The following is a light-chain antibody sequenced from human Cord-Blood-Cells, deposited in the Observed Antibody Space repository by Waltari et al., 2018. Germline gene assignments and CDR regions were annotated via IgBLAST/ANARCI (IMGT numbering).Light chain of an antibody. CDR2: AAS. J-gene: IGKJ2*01. Sequence: SPSSLSASVGDRVTITCRASQSISSYLNWYQQKPGKAPKLLIYAASSLQSGVPSRFSGSGSGTDFTLTISSLQPEDFATYYCQQSYSTPYTFGQGTKLEIK. CDR1: QSISSY. V-gene: IGKV1-39*01. CDR3: QQSYSTPYT.